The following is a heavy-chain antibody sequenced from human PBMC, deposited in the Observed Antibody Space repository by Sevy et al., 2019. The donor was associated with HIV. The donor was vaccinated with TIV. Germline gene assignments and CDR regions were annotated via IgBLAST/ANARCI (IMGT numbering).Heavy chain of an antibody. D-gene: IGHD3-22*01. CDR3: AIDITWYDSHNFFDGLDM. J-gene: IGHJ3*02. V-gene: IGHV3-7*01. CDR2: INEDGSEK. Sequence: GGSLRLSCGASGFIFNKYWMTWVRQAPGKGLEWVANINEDGSEKNYVDSVKGRFTMSRDNTKNSVYLQMNSLRAEDTAGYFCAIDITWYDSHNFFDGLDMWGQGTTVTVSS. CDR1: GFIFNKYW.